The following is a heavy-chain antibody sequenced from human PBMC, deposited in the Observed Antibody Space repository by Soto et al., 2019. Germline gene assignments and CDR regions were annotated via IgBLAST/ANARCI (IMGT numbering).Heavy chain of an antibody. J-gene: IGHJ6*02. CDR1: GYTFTTYG. CDR2: ISAYNGDT. Sequence: QVQLVQSGAEVKKPGASVKVSCKASGYTFTTYGIIWVRQAPGQGLEWMGWISAYNGDTNYAQNLQGRVTMTTDTXTXTXXMELRSLRSDDTDVYYCEREARGNSRVYSSSGLDVWGQGTTVTVSS. CDR3: EREARGNSRVYSSSGLDV. V-gene: IGHV1-18*01. D-gene: IGHD5-18*01.